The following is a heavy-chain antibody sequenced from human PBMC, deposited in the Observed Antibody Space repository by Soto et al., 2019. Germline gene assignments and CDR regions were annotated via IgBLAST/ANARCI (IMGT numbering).Heavy chain of an antibody. V-gene: IGHV1-69*06. D-gene: IGHD1-1*01. CDR2: IIPIFGTA. CDR3: AREWSDGPEQPNWFDP. Sequence: QVQLVQSGAEVKKPGSSVKVSCKASGGTYSSYAISWVRQAPGQGLEWMGGIIPIFGTANYAQKFQGRVTITADKSTSTAYMELSSLRSEDTAVYYCAREWSDGPEQPNWFDPWGQGTLVTVSS. J-gene: IGHJ5*02. CDR1: GGTYSSYA.